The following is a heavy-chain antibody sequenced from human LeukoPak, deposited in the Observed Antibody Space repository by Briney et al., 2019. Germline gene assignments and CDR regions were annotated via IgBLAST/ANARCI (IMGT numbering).Heavy chain of an antibody. V-gene: IGHV1-69*05. Sequence: EAAVKVSCKASGGTFSSYAISWVRQAPGQGREWMGGIIPIFGTANYAQKFQGRVTITTDESTSTAYMELSSLRSEDTAVYYRARTRHSGYDFGFDYWGQGTLVTVSS. J-gene: IGHJ4*02. D-gene: IGHD5-12*01. CDR1: GGTFSSYA. CDR3: ARTRHSGYDFGFDY. CDR2: IIPIFGTA.